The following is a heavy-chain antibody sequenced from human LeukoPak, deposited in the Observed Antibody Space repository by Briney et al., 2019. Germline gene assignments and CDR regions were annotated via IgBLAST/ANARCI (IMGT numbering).Heavy chain of an antibody. D-gene: IGHD3-3*01. CDR1: GFTSSTYG. V-gene: IGHV3-33*06. CDR3: AKDGWYHDFWSGYYKSHYYYMDV. Sequence: PGRSLRLSCVASGFTSSTYGMHWVRQAPGKGLEWVALIGHDGSNKFYADSAKGRFSISRDDSNNTVYLQMNSLRGEDTAVYYCAKDGWYHDFWSGYYKSHYYYMDVWGKGTTVTVSS. CDR2: IGHDGSNK. J-gene: IGHJ6*03.